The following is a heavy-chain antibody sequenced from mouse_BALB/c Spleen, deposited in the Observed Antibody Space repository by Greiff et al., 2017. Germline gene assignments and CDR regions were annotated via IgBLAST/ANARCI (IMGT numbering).Heavy chain of an antibody. V-gene: IGHV5-4*02. J-gene: IGHJ4*01. Sequence: EVKLVESGGGLVKPGGSLKLSCAASGFTFSDYYMYWVRQTPEKRLEWVATISDGGSYTYYPDSVKGRFTISRDNAKNNLYLQMSSLKSEDTAMYYCAREGTTVVRLAMDYWGQGTSVTVSS. D-gene: IGHD1-1*01. CDR3: AREGTTVVRLAMDY. CDR2: ISDGGSYT. CDR1: GFTFSDYY.